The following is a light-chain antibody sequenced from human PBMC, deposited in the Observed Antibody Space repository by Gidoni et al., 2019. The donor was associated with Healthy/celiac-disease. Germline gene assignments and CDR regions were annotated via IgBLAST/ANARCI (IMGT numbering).Light chain of an antibody. Sequence: QSALTQPASVSGSPGQSITISCTGTSSDVGGYNYVSWYQQHQGKAPKLMIYDVSKRPSGVSNRFSGSKSGNTASLTIPGLQAEDDADYYCSSYTSSSTLVFGGGTKLTVL. CDR2: DVS. CDR3: SSYTSSSTLV. J-gene: IGLJ3*02. CDR1: SSDVGGYNY. V-gene: IGLV2-14*01.